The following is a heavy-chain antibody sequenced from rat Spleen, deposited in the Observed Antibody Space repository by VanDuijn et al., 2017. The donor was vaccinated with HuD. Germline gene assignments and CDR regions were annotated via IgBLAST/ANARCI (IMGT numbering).Heavy chain of an antibody. CDR1: GFTFSSFP. J-gene: IGHJ1*01. Sequence: EVQLVESGGGLVQPGGSLKLSCAASGFTFSSFPMAWVRQAPTKGLEWVATISSGGGGSTYYRDSVKGRFTISRDNAKSTLYLQMDSLRSEDTATYYCARHINYWYFDFWGPGTMVTVSS. CDR2: ISSGGGGST. D-gene: IGHD1-12*01. V-gene: IGHV5-46*01. CDR3: ARHINYWYFDF.